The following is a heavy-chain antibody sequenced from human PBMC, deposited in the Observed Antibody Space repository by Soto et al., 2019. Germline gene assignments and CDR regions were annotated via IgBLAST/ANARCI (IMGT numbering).Heavy chain of an antibody. V-gene: IGHV1-69*01. D-gene: IGHD1-26*01. CDR1: GGTFDNFI. CDR3: ARNGTYSSSLSQYSGMDV. CDR2: IVPMLGTP. Sequence: QVQLVQSGAEVKEPGSSVRVSCKASGGTFDNFIMNWVRQTPGQGLEWMGGIVPMLGTPTYAEKFKGRVTISATGSTSTTYMEVTSLRSEDTAMYYCARNGTYSSSLSQYSGMDVWGQGTTVTVSS. J-gene: IGHJ6*02.